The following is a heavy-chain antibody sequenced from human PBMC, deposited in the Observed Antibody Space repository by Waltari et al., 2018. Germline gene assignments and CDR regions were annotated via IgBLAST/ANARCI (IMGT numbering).Heavy chain of an antibody. D-gene: IGHD3-22*01. V-gene: IGHV1-3*01. CDR3: ARLKYYYDDNGDYYSYFDF. CDR2: INADSGNT. CDR1: GYSFTTYP. J-gene: IGHJ4*02. Sequence: QVQFVQSGAEVKKPGASVKISCKISGYSFTTYPIHWVRQAPGQGLEWMAWINADSGNTYFPRNCQARVTISRDTSASSAYLELSDLRFEDAAVYYCARLKYYYDDNGDYYSYFDFWGQGTLVTVSS.